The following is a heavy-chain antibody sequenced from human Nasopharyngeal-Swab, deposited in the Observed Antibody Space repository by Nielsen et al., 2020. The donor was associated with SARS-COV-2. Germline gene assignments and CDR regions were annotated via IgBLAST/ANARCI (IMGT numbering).Heavy chain of an antibody. CDR3: AKERFYSGSGKYPRDFDY. CDR2: ISYDGSNK. V-gene: IGHV3-30*18. J-gene: IGHJ4*02. Sequence: GESLKISCVASGFTFSSYGMHWVRQAPGKGLEWVAIISYDGSNKYHADSVKGRFTISKDNSKNTLYLQMSSLRADDTAVYYCAKERFYSGSGKYPRDFDYWGQGTLVTVSS. CDR1: GFTFSSYG. D-gene: IGHD3-10*01.